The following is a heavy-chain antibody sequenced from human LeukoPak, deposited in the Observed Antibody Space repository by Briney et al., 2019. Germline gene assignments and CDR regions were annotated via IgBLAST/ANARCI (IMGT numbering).Heavy chain of an antibody. Sequence: GGSLRLSCAASGFTFSRHNMNWVRQAPMKGLEWVASIGSDGTYIYYADSVKGRFTISRDNAKNSLYLQMNSLRAEDTAVYYCARGPPAGYYYDSSGDDAFDIWGQGTMVTVSS. CDR1: GFTFSRHN. J-gene: IGHJ3*02. V-gene: IGHV3-21*01. CDR3: ARGPPAGYYYDSSGDDAFDI. D-gene: IGHD3-22*01. CDR2: IGSDGTYI.